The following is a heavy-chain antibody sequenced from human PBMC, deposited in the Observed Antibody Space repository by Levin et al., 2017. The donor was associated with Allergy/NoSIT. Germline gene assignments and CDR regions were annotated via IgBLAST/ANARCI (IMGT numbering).Heavy chain of an antibody. J-gene: IGHJ5*02. CDR3: ACEPDRGKWFDP. CDR2: ISSSSSYI. V-gene: IGHV3-21*01. CDR1: GFTFSPYS. Sequence: KTGGSLRLSCAASGFTFSPYSMNWVRQAPGKGLEWVSSISSSSSYIYYTDSVKGRFTISRDNAKNSMYLEMNSLRAEDTAVYYCACEPDRGKWFDPWGQGTLVTVSS.